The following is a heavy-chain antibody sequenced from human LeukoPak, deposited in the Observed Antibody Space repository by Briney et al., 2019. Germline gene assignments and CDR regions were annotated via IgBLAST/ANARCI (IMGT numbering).Heavy chain of an antibody. J-gene: IGHJ1*01. CDR2: ISGSGGST. D-gene: IGHD6-13*01. V-gene: IGHV3-23*01. CDR3: AKTASIAAAGTRYFQH. CDR1: GLTFSSYA. Sequence: GGSLRLSCAASGLTFSSYAMSWVRQAPGKGLEWVSAISGSGGSTYYADSVKGRFTISRDNSKNTLYLQMNSLRAEDTAVYHCAKTASIAAAGTRYFQHWGQGTLVTVSS.